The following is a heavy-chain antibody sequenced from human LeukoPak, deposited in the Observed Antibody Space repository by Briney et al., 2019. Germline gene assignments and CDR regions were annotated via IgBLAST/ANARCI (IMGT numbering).Heavy chain of an antibody. CDR2: IFSGGTT. J-gene: IGHJ4*02. D-gene: IGHD6-19*01. CDR3: ARTVAGPWGYFDY. V-gene: IGHV3-53*01. CDR1: GVNLRNNY. Sequence: PGGSLRLYCSASGVNLRNNYMGWVRPAPRKGLEWVSVIFSGGTTSYADSVKRRFTISRDNSKNTLYLQMNSLRAEDTAVYYCARTVAGPWGYFDYWGQGTLVTVSS.